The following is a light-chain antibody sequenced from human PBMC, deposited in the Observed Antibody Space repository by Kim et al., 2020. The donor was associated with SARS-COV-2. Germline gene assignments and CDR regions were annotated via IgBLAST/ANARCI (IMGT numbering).Light chain of an antibody. V-gene: IGKV3-20*01. J-gene: IGKJ4*01. CDR1: QSVTSSY. Sequence: EIVLTQSPGTLSLSPGERATLSCRASQSVTSSYLAWYQQKPGQPPRLLIYATSSRATGIPDRFSGSGSGTDFALTISRLEHEDFAVYYCQQYDGSPLTFGGGTKVDIK. CDR2: ATS. CDR3: QQYDGSPLT.